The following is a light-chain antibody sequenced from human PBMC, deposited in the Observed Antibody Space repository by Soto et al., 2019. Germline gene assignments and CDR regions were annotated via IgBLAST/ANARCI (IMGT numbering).Light chain of an antibody. CDR3: QQLNSYPIT. J-gene: IGKJ5*01. Sequence: DIQMTQSPSTLSGSVGDRVTITCRASQTICSWLAWFQQRPGRAPKLLIYDASNLEAGVPSRFRGSGSGTDFTLTISSLQPEDFATYYCQQLNSYPITFGQGTRLEIK. CDR1: QTICSW. CDR2: DAS. V-gene: IGKV1-5*01.